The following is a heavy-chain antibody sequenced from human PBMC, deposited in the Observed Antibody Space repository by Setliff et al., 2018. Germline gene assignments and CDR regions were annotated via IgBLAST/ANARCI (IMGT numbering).Heavy chain of an antibody. Sequence: SVKVSCKASGDTFSNYGISWVRQAPGQGLEWMGGTIPMFGSTSYAQKFQGRVTIITDESTTTAYMELSSLGSEDTAVYYCAREGVDIRSSTDYRYYMDVWGKGTTVTVSS. CDR1: GDTFSNYG. J-gene: IGHJ6*03. CDR3: AREGVDIRSSTDYRYYMDV. CDR2: TIPMFGST. D-gene: IGHD5-12*01. V-gene: IGHV1-69*05.